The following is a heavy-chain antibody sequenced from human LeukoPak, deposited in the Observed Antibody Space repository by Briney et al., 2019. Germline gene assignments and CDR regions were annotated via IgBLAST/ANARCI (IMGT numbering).Heavy chain of an antibody. D-gene: IGHD2-2*01. CDR2: IWYDGSNK. J-gene: IGHJ6*02. V-gene: IGHV3-33*01. Sequence: GRSLRLSCAASGFTFSSYGMHWVRQAPGKGLEWVAVIWYDGSNKYYGDSVKGRFTISRDNSKKTLYLQMNSLRVEDTAVYYCARDIVVVPAATRSHGRYGMDVWGQGTTVTVSS. CDR1: GFTFSSYG. CDR3: ARDIVVVPAATRSHGRYGMDV.